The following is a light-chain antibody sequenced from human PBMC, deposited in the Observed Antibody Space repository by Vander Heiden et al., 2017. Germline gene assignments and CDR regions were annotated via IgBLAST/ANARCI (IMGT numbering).Light chain of an antibody. J-gene: IGLJ2*01. CDR1: NGAVTSGHY. Sequence: QAVVTQEPSLTVSPGGTVPHTCGSRNGAVTSGHYPYWFQQKPGQAPRTLIYDTSNKHSWTPARFSGPLLGGKAALTLSGAQPEDEAEYYCLLSYSGARVFGGGTKLTVL. V-gene: IGLV7-46*01. CDR2: DTS. CDR3: LLSYSGARV.